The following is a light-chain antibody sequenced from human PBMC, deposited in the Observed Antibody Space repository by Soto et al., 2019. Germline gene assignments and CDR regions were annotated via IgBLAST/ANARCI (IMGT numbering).Light chain of an antibody. CDR1: SSDVGGYNY. CDR2: EVS. J-gene: IGLJ1*01. CDR3: SSYTSSSTDV. Sequence: ALTQPASVSGSPGQSITISCTGTSSDVGGYNYVSWYQQHPGKAPKLMIYEVSNRPSGVSNRFSGTKSGNTASLTISGLQAEDEADYYCSSYTSSSTDVFGTGTKVTVL. V-gene: IGLV2-14*01.